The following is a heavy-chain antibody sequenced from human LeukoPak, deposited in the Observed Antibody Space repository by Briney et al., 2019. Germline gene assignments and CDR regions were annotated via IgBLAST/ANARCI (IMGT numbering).Heavy chain of an antibody. Sequence: GGSLRLSCAASGFTFSSYGMHWVRQAPSKGLEWVAVISYDGSNKYYADSVKGRFTISRDNSKNTLYLQMNSLRAEDTAVYYCTCSLRYFDWLLSPFDYWGQGTLVTVSS. D-gene: IGHD3-9*01. CDR1: GFTFSSYG. V-gene: IGHV3-30*03. CDR2: ISYDGSNK. CDR3: TCSLRYFDWLLSPFDY. J-gene: IGHJ4*02.